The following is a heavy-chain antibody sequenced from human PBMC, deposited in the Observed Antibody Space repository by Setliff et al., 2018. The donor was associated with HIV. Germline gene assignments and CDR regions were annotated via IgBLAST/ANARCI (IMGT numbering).Heavy chain of an antibody. Sequence: PGGSLRLSCTASGFTFGDYAMSWVRQAPGKGLEWVCFIRSDNKYMYYADSVKGRFTISRDNAKKSLYLQMNSLRADETALYYCARSPSGGWWEGGVDFDIWGHGTMVT. D-gene: IGHD1-26*01. CDR1: GFTFGDYA. CDR2: IRSDNKYM. J-gene: IGHJ3*02. CDR3: ARSPSGGWWEGGVDFDI. V-gene: IGHV3-21*03.